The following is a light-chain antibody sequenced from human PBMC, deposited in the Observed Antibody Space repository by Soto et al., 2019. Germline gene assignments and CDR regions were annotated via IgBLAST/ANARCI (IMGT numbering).Light chain of an antibody. V-gene: IGLV2-8*01. CDR3: ISYAGSSIWV. Sequence: QSALTQPPSASGSPGQSVTISCTGTSSDVGAYNYVSWYQQHPGKAPTLMIYDVTKRPSGVPDRFSGSKSGNTASLTVSGLQAEDYADYYCISYAGSSIWVFGGGTKLTVL. J-gene: IGLJ3*02. CDR2: DVT. CDR1: SSDVGAYNY.